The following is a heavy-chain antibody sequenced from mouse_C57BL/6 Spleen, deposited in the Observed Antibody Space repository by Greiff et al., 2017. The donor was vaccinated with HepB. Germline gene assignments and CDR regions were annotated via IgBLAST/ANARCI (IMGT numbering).Heavy chain of an antibody. Sequence: VQGVESGAELVRPGASVTLSCKASGYTFTDYEMHWVKQTPVHGLEWIGAIDPETGGTAYNQKFKGKAILTADKSSSTAYMELRSLTSEDSAVYYCTRGGIYYGSSYYFDYWGQGTTLTVSS. CDR3: TRGGIYYGSSYYFDY. D-gene: IGHD1-1*01. CDR2: IDPETGGT. J-gene: IGHJ2*01. V-gene: IGHV1-15*01. CDR1: GYTFTDYE.